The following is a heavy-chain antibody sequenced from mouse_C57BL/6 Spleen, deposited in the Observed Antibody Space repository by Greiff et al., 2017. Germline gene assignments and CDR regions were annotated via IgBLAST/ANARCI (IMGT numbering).Heavy chain of an antibody. CDR1: GFNIKDDY. D-gene: IGHD2-4*01. V-gene: IGHV14-4*01. J-gene: IGHJ3*01. CDR2: IDPENGDT. Sequence: EVMLVESGAELVRPGASVKLSCTASGFNIKDDYMHWVKQRPEQGLEWIGWIDPENGDTEYASKFQGKATITADTSSNTAYLQLSSLTSEDTAVYYCTTYDYDGSWFAYWGQGTLVTVSA. CDR3: TTYDYDGSWFAY.